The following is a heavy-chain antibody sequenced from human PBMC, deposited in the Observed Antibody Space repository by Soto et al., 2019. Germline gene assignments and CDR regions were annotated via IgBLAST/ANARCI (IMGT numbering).Heavy chain of an antibody. Sequence: GGSLRLSCAASGFTFSSYAMTWVRQAPGKGLEWVSGISTGGGSTYYADSVKGRFTISRDNSKNTLYLQMNSLRAEDTAVYYCAKDILIRGGFDYWGQGPLVTVYS. J-gene: IGHJ4*02. V-gene: IGHV3-23*01. D-gene: IGHD2-21*01. CDR2: ISTGGGST. CDR1: GFTFSSYA. CDR3: AKDILIRGGFDY.